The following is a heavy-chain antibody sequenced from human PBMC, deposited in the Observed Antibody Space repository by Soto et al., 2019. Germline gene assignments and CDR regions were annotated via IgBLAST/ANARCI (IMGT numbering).Heavy chain of an antibody. Sequence: GESLKISCKGSGYSFTSYWISWVRQMPGKGLEWMGRIDPSDSYTNYSPSFQGHVTISADKSISTAYLQWSSLKASDTAMYYCARLPGYSSSWPRPYYYYGMDVWGQGTTVTVSS. CDR3: ARLPGYSSSWPRPYYYYGMDV. V-gene: IGHV5-10-1*01. J-gene: IGHJ6*02. D-gene: IGHD6-13*01. CDR2: IDPSDSYT. CDR1: GYSFTSYW.